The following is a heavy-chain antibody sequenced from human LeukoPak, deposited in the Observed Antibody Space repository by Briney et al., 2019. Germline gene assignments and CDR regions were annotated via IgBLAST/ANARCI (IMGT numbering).Heavy chain of an antibody. CDR2: IWYDGSNK. Sequence: QPGRSLRLSCAASGFTFSSYGMPWVRQAPGKGLEWVAVIWYDGSNKYYADSVKGRFTISRDNSKNTLYLQMNSLRAEETAVYYCAKDRRRGYDHNHFDYGGQGTLVTVSA. CDR3: AKDRRRGYDHNHFDY. V-gene: IGHV3-33*06. J-gene: IGHJ4*02. CDR1: GFTFSSYG. D-gene: IGHD1-14*01.